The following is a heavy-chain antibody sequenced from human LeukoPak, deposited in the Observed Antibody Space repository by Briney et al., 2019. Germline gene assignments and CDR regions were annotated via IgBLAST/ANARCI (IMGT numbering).Heavy chain of an antibody. J-gene: IGHJ6*02. D-gene: IGHD3-22*01. CDR3: ASHRYYDSSGYYSYYYYGMDV. CDR1: GGSIRSYY. V-gene: IGHV4-59*01. Sequence: SETLSLTCTVPGGSIRSYYWSWIRQPPGKGLEWVGDMYYSGSTNYNPSLKSRVTISVDTSKNQFSLKLSSVSAADTAVYYCASHRYYDSSGYYSYYYYGMDVWGQGTPVTVSS. CDR2: MYYSGST.